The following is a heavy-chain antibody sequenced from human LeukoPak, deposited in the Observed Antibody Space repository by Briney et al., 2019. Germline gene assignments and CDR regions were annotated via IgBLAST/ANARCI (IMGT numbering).Heavy chain of an antibody. CDR2: IKPGGIT. D-gene: IGHD3-10*01. CDR1: GGSLSNYY. V-gene: IGHV4-34*01. J-gene: IGHJ4*02. Sequence: SETLSLTCAVYGGSLSNYYWSWLRQPPGKGLEWIGEIKPGGITNYNPSVKSRVTISADTSKNQLFLNLNSATAADTAVYYCVRGFSGVVGDYWGQGTLVTVSS. CDR3: VRGFSGVVGDY.